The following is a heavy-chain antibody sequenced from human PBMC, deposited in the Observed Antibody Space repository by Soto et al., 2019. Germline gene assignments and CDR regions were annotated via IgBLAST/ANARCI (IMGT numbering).Heavy chain of an antibody. Sequence: PGGSLRLSCACSVFTFGDSYMSCIRHSPGKWLEWLSYISPGSRYPAYADSVKGRFTISRDNAKRSLYLQMMSLTAEDTAIYYCVRGGGGGLFEPWGQGTMVTGSS. CDR1: VFTFGDSY. CDR3: VRGGGGGLFEP. D-gene: IGHD2-15*01. CDR2: ISPGSRYP. V-gene: IGHV3-11*06. J-gene: IGHJ3*01.